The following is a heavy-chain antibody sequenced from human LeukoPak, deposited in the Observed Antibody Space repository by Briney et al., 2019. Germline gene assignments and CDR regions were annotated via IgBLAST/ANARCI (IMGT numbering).Heavy chain of an antibody. CDR2: IIPIFGTA. Sequence: ASVKVSCKASGGTFSSYAISWVRQAPGQGLEWMGGIIPIFGTANYAQKFQGRVTITADESTSTAYMELSSLRSDDTAVYYCARGPMITFGGVIVKDAFDIWGQGTMVTVSS. J-gene: IGHJ3*02. CDR1: GGTFSSYA. D-gene: IGHD3-16*02. CDR3: ARGPMITFGGVIVKDAFDI. V-gene: IGHV1-69*13.